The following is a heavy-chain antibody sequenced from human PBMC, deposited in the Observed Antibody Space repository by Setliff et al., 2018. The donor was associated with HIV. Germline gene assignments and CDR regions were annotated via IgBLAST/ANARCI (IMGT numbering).Heavy chain of an antibody. V-gene: IGHV4-31*03. J-gene: IGHJ1*01. D-gene: IGHD4-4*01. Sequence: PSETLSLTCTVSGGSISGGDYYWSWIRQHPGKGLEWIGYIYYTGSTYYNPSLKSRVTISVDTSKNQFSLKLSSVTAADTAVYYCASTKVTPHGRYFQHWGQGTLVTVSS. CDR3: ASTKVTPHGRYFQH. CDR1: GGSISGGDYY. CDR2: IYYTGST.